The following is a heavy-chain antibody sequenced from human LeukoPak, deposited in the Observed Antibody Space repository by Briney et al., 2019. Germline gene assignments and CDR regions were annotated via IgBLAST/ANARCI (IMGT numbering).Heavy chain of an antibody. CDR2: INPSGGST. V-gene: IGHV1-46*01. CDR1: GYTFTSYY. D-gene: IGHD3-16*01. Sequence: ASVKVSCKASGYTFTSYYMHWVRQAPGQGLEWMGIINPSGGSTSYAQKFQGRVTMTRDTSTSTAYMELSSLRSEDTAVYYCAREALGGALDYWGQGTLVTVSS. CDR3: AREALGGALDY. J-gene: IGHJ4*02.